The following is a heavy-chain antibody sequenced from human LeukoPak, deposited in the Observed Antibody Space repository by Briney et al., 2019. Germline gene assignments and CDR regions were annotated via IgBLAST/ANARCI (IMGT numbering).Heavy chain of an antibody. CDR1: GFTFSNAW. Sequence: GGSLRLSCAASGFTFSNAWMSWVRQAPGKGLEWVGRIKSKTDGGTTDYAAPVKGRFTISRDDSKNTLYLQMNSLRTEDTAVYYCTTDPPVTMVRGVTWGQGTLVTVSS. J-gene: IGHJ5*02. D-gene: IGHD3-10*01. V-gene: IGHV3-15*01. CDR2: IKSKTDGGTT. CDR3: TTDPPVTMVRGVT.